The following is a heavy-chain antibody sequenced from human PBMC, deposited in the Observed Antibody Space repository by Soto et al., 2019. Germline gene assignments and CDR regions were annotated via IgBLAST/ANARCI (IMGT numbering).Heavy chain of an antibody. CDR3: ARGERGGFDL. Sequence: EVQLVESGGGLVQPGASLRLSCAASGFTFDYYWMHWVRQAPGKGLVWVSRVHSDGTTTTYADSVKGRFTISRDNARNTVSLQMRSLGAEETAMYYCARGERGGFDLWGHGTVVTVSS. D-gene: IGHD1-26*01. V-gene: IGHV3-74*01. CDR1: GFTFDYYW. CDR2: VHSDGTTT. J-gene: IGHJ3*01.